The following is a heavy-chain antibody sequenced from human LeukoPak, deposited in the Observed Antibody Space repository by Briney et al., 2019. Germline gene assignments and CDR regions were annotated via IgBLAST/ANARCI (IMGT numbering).Heavy chain of an antibody. J-gene: IGHJ4*02. CDR1: GFTFGSYE. CDR3: ARFREGLIDY. V-gene: IGHV3-48*03. Sequence: GGSLRLSCAASGFTFGSYEMNWVRQAPGKGLEWVSYISSSGSTIYYADSVKGRFTISRDNAKNSLYLQMNSLRAEDTAVYYCARFREGLIDYWGQGTLVTVSS. CDR2: ISSSGSTI.